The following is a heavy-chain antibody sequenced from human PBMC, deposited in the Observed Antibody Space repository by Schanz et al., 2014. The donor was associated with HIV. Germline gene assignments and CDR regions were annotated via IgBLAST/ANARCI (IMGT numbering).Heavy chain of an antibody. D-gene: IGHD3-3*02. CDR2: MNPNSGNT. V-gene: IGHV1-18*04. CDR3: ARAAFSSEYYYGMDV. J-gene: IGHJ6*02. CDR1: GYTFTNYG. Sequence: QVQLVQSGPEVKKPGASVKVSCKTSGYTFTNYGFSWVRQAPGRGLEWMGWMNPNSGNTGFAQKFQGRVTIIADESTSTAYMELSSLRSADTAVYFCARAAFSSEYYYGMDVWGQGTTVTVSS.